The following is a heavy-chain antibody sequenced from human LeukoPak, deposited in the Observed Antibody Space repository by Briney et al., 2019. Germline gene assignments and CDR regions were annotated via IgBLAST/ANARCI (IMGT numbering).Heavy chain of an antibody. D-gene: IGHD4-23*01. J-gene: IGHJ6*02. V-gene: IGHV3-11*03. Sequence: GGSLRLSCAASRFTFSDYYMSWIRQAPGKGLEWVSYISGAGGNTNYADSVKGRFTISRDNAKNSLYLQMNSLRAEDTAIYYCARSEAVVIGASYYYGMDVWGQGTTVTVSS. CDR3: ARSEAVVIGASYYYGMDV. CDR2: ISGAGGNT. CDR1: RFTFSDYY.